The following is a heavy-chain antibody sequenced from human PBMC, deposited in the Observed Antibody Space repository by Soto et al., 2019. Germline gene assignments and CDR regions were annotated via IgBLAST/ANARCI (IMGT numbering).Heavy chain of an antibody. CDR3: ARALLGDNWFDP. CDR2: INAGNGNT. V-gene: IGHV1-3*01. CDR1: GYTFTSYA. D-gene: IGHD2-15*01. Sequence: ASVKVSCKTSGYTFTSYAMHWVRQAPGQRLEWMGWINAGNGNTKYSQKFQGRVTITRDTSASTAYMELSSLRSEDTAVYYCARALLGDNWFDPWGQGTLVTVSS. J-gene: IGHJ5*02.